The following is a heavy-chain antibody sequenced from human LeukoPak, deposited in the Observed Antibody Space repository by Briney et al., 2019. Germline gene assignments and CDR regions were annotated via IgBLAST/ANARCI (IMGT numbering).Heavy chain of an antibody. D-gene: IGHD3-10*01. CDR2: INPNSGGT. CDR1: GYTFTGYY. CDR3: ARVLSTIGYFDL. Sequence: GASVKVSCKASGYTFTGYYMHWVRQAPGQGLEWMGWINPNSGGTNYAQKFQGRVTMTRDTSISTAHMELSSLRSDDTAVYYCARVLSTIGYFDLWGRGTLVTVSS. J-gene: IGHJ2*01. V-gene: IGHV1-2*02.